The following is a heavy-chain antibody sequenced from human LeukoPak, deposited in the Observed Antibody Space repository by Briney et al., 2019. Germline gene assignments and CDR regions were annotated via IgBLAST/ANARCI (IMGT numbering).Heavy chain of an antibody. CDR3: ARELSPVVRYYLDS. Sequence: VGCLRLSRAPSLFTLSSYGMHWVRQAPGKGLEWVEVISNVESNKYYADSLKGRFTITREKYKYTVYLQMNSLRAEDTAVYFCARELSPVVRYYLDSWGQGTQVTVSS. D-gene: IGHD2-15*01. CDR2: ISNVESNK. J-gene: IGHJ4*02. CDR1: LFTLSSYG. V-gene: IGHV3-33*08.